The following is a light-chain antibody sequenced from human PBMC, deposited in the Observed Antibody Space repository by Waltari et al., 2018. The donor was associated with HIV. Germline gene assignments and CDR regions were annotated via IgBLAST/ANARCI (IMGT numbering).Light chain of an antibody. J-gene: IGLJ1*01. V-gene: IGLV1-47*01. CDR2: RDN. CDR1: SLNIVRTF. Sequence: QSVLTQPPSASGTPGQRVIISFSGSSLNIVRTFVYWYQQVPGTAPKVLILRDNQRPSGVPDRFSGSKSGASASLAISGLRSEDGADYYCAAWDDSLRGSYVFGPGTKVTVL. CDR3: AAWDDSLRGSYV.